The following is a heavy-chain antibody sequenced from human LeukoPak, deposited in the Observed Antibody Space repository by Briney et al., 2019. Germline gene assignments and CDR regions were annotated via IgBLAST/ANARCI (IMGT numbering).Heavy chain of an antibody. CDR3: ARVNDGDRYYYYYYMDV. Sequence: SETLSLTCAVYGGSFSGYYWSWIRQPPGKGLEWIGEINHSGSTNYNPSLKSRVTISVDTSKNQFSLKLSSVTAADTAVYYCARVNDGDRYYYYYYMDVWDKGTTVTVSS. J-gene: IGHJ6*03. V-gene: IGHV4-34*01. D-gene: IGHD4-17*01. CDR2: INHSGST. CDR1: GGSFSGYY.